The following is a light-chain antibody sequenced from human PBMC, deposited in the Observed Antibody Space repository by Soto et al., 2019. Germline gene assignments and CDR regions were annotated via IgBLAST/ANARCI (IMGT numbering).Light chain of an antibody. J-gene: IGLJ1*01. CDR3: GSWNSSLSADG. V-gene: IGLV1-51*01. Sequence: QSLLTQPPSVSAAPGHKVTISCSASSSNIGGNSVSWYRQLPGTAPKLLIYDDTKRPSGIPERFSGSKSGTSATLGIAGFQTGDEADYYCGSWNSSLSADGFGTGTKVTV. CDR2: DDT. CDR1: SSNIGGNS.